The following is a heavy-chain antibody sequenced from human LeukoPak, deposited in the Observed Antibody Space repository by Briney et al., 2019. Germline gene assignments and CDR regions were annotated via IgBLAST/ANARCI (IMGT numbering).Heavy chain of an antibody. V-gene: IGHV3-74*01. CDR1: GFTFSSYW. J-gene: IGHJ4*02. D-gene: IGHD1-26*01. CDR3: AKDMRGSYDY. CDR2: INTDGRST. Sequence: GGSLRLSCAASGFTFSSYWMHWVRQAPGKGLVWVSGINTDGRSTSYADSVKGRFTISRDNAKNTLYLQMNSLRTEDTALYYCAKDMRGSYDYWGQGTLVTVSS.